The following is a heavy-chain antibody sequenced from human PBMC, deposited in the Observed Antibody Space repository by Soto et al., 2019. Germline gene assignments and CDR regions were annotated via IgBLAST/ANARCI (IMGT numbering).Heavy chain of an antibody. J-gene: IGHJ4*02. CDR3: AGAHSFNYAFDY. CDR1: GFTVKGNY. Sequence: PGGSLRLSCTPSGFTVKGNYVGWARQASGKGMEWVSIIFSAGMTYYTDSVKGRFTVSKDISKNTLSLQMNSLRADDTAVYFCAGAHSFNYAFDYWGLGTPVTVSS. V-gene: IGHV3-53*01. CDR2: IFSAGMT. D-gene: IGHD2-2*01.